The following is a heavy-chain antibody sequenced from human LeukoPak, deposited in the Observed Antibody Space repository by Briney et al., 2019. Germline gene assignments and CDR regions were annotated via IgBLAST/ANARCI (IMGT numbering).Heavy chain of an antibody. Sequence: PSETLSLTCAVYGGSFSGYYWSWIRQPPGKGLEWIGEINHSGSTNYNPSLKSRVTISVDTSKNQFSLKLSSVTAEDTAVYYCARFLLGDTAMASDAFDIWGQGTMVTVSS. V-gene: IGHV4-34*01. D-gene: IGHD5-18*01. J-gene: IGHJ3*02. CDR3: ARFLLGDTAMASDAFDI. CDR2: INHSGST. CDR1: GGSFSGYY.